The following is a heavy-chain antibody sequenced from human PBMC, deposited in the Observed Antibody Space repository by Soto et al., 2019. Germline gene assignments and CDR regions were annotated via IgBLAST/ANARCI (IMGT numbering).Heavy chain of an antibody. CDR1: GFTFSSYS. CDR2: ISSSSSYI. J-gene: IGHJ4*02. V-gene: IGHV3-21*01. D-gene: IGHD3-3*01. CDR3: ARDNITIFGVVNDY. Sequence: GGSLRLSCAASGFTFSSYSMNWVRQAPGKGLEWVSSISSSSSYIYYADSVKGRFTISRDNAKNSLYLQMNSLRAEDTAVYYCARDNITIFGVVNDYWGQGTLVTVSS.